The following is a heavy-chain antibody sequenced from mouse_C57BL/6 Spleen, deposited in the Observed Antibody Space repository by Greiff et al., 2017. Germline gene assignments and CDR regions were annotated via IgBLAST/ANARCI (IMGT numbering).Heavy chain of an antibody. CDR1: GFTFSSYA. V-gene: IGHV5-4*01. D-gene: IGHD1-1*01. CDR3: ARDRYPYYAMDY. J-gene: IGHJ4*01. Sequence: EVQVVESGGGLVKPGGSLKLSCAASGFTFSSYAMSWVRQTPEKRLEWVATISDGGSYTYYPDNVKGRFTISRDNAKNNLYLQMSHLKSEDTARYYCARDRYPYYAMDYWGQGTSVTVSS. CDR2: ISDGGSYT.